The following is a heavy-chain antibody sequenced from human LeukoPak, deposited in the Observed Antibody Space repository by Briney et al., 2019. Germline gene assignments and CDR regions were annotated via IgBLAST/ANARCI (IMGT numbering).Heavy chain of an antibody. D-gene: IGHD3-22*01. J-gene: IGHJ5*02. CDR2: IKQDGSEK. V-gene: IGHV3-7*01. CDR1: GFTFSSYA. Sequence: TGGSLRLSCAASGFTFSSYAMSWVRQAPGKGLEWVANIKQDGSEKYYVDSVKGRFTISRDNAKNSLYLQMNSLRAEDTAVYYCARDPDYYDSSGLEWFDPWGQGTLVTVSS. CDR3: ARDPDYYDSSGLEWFDP.